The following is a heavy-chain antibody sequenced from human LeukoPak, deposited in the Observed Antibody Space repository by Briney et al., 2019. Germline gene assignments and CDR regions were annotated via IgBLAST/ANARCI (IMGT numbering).Heavy chain of an antibody. J-gene: IGHJ6*03. CDR3: ARRGYSYGEYYYYYYMDV. CDR1: GYSFTSYW. Sequence: GESLKISCKGSGYSFTSYWIGWVRQMPGKGLEWMGVLYPGDSDTRYSPSFQGRVTISADKSISTAYLQWSSLKASDTAMYYCARRGYSYGEYYYYYYMDVWGKGTTVTVSS. D-gene: IGHD5-18*01. CDR2: LYPGDSDT. V-gene: IGHV5-51*01.